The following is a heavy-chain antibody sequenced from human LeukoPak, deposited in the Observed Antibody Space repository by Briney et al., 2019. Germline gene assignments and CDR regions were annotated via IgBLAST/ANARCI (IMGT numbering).Heavy chain of an antibody. V-gene: IGHV1-18*01. Sequence: GASVKVSCKASGYTFTSYGISWVRQAPGQGLEWMGWISAYNGDTNYAQKLQGRVTVTTDTSTSTAYMELRSLRSDDTAVYYCARDLDRYGSGSYPRYGMDVWGQGTTVTVSS. J-gene: IGHJ6*02. CDR2: ISAYNGDT. CDR1: GYTFTSYG. CDR3: ARDLDRYGSGSYPRYGMDV. D-gene: IGHD3-10*01.